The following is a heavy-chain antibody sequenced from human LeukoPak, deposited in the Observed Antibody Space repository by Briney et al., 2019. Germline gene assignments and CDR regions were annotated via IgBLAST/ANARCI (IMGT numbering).Heavy chain of an antibody. D-gene: IGHD1-20*01. CDR3: ARINWNYFGY. Sequence: SETLSLTCTVSGGSISSYYWSWIRQPPGKGLEWIGYIYYSGNTNYNPSLKSRLTMSADRSRNQFSLKLSSVTAADTAVYYCARINWNYFGYWGQGTLVTVPS. J-gene: IGHJ4*02. CDR1: GGSISSYY. V-gene: IGHV4-59*08. CDR2: IYYSGNT.